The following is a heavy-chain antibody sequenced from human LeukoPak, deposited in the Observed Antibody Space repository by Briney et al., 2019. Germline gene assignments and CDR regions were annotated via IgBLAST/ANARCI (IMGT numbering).Heavy chain of an antibody. CDR1: VFIFSTYS. CDR3: ARDDHYNYYYMDV. Sequence: GFSLRLSCAASVFIFSTYSMNWVRQAPGKGLEWVSYISCSSSTKYYAESVKGRFTISRHNDDHSLYLHVNTLSAEDRPVYLCARDDHYNYYYMDVWGKGTTVTVPS. V-gene: IGHV3-48*01. CDR2: ISCSSSTK. J-gene: IGHJ6*03.